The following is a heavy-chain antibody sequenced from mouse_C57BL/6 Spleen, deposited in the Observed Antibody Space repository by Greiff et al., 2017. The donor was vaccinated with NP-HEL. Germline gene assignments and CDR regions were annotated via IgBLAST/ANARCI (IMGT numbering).Heavy chain of an antibody. CDR1: GYTFTDYY. CDR2: IYPGSGNT. D-gene: IGHD2-4*01. V-gene: IGHV1-76*01. J-gene: IGHJ4*01. CDR3: AGGSYYDYDPYAMDY. Sequence: QVHVKQSGAELVRPGASVKLSCKASGYTFTDYYINWVKQRPGQGLEWIARIYPGSGNTYYNEKFKGKATLTAEKSSSTAYMQLSSLTSEDSAVYFCAGGSYYDYDPYAMDYWGQGTSVTVSS.